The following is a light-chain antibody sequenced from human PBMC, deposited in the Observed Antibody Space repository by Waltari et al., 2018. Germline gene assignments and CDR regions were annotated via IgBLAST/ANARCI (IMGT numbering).Light chain of an antibody. CDR1: SSDVGGYNY. Sequence: QSALTQPASVSGSPGQSLTISCTGTSSDVGGYNYVSWYQQHPGKAPKLMIYEVSNRASGVSNRFSGSESGNTASLTSSGLQAEDEADYYCSSYTSSSTPVFGGGTKLTVL. CDR3: SSYTSSSTPV. CDR2: EVS. V-gene: IGLV2-14*01. J-gene: IGLJ2*01.